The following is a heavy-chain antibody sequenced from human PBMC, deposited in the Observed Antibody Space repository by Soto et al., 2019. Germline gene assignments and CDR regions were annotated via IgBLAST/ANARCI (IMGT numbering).Heavy chain of an antibody. J-gene: IGHJ4*02. CDR2: ISGSGGST. D-gene: IGHD2-15*01. CDR3: AKVSSDIVVVVAANPSYYFDY. CDR1: GFTFSSYA. V-gene: IGHV3-23*01. Sequence: GGSLRLSCAASGFTFSSYAMSWVRQAPGKGLEWVSAISGSGGSTYYADSVKGRFTISRDNSKNTLYLQMNSLRAEDTAVYYCAKVSSDIVVVVAANPSYYFDYWGQGTLVTVSS.